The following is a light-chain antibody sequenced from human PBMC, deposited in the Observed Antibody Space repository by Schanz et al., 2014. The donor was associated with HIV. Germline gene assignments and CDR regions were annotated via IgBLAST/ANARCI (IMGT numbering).Light chain of an antibody. CDR3: QTCGTGDVV. V-gene: IGLV4-69*01. CDR1: SRHSSYA. Sequence: QSVLTQSPSASASLGASVKLTCTLSSRHSSYAIAWHQQQPEKGPRYLMKLNSDGSHRKGDGIPDRFSGSSSGAERYLTISSLQSEDEADYYCQTCGTGDVVFGGGTKLTVL. J-gene: IGLJ2*01. CDR2: LNSDGSH.